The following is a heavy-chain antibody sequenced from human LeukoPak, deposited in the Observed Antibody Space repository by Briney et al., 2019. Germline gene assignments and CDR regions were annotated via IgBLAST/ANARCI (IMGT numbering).Heavy chain of an antibody. CDR3: ARGDGGEVDH. D-gene: IGHD3-16*01. Sequence: GGSLRLSCAASGFTFNKFPMHWVRQAPGKGLEWMAAVSSDGNIKNYADSVKGRFTISRGNSKNTLYLQMNSLSPEDAAVYYCARGDGGEVDHWDQGTLVTVSS. V-gene: IGHV3-30-3*01. J-gene: IGHJ4*02. CDR1: GFTFNKFP. CDR2: VSSDGNIK.